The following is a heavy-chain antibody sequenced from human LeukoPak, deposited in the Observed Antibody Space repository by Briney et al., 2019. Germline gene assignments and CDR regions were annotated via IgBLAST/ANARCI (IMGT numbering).Heavy chain of an antibody. D-gene: IGHD3-10*01. J-gene: IGHJ6*03. CDR3: ARDGLLWFGEPSGYYYMDV. CDR1: GYTFTSYG. CDR2: ISAYNGNT. Sequence: ASVKVSCKASGYTFTSYGISWVRQAPGQGLEWMGWISAYNGNTSYAQKLQGRVTMTTDTSTSTAYMELRSLRSDDTAVYYCARDGLLWFGEPSGYYYMDVWGKGTTVTVSS. V-gene: IGHV1-18*01.